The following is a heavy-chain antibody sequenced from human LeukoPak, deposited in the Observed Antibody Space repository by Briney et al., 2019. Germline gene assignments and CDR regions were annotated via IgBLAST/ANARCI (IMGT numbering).Heavy chain of an antibody. CDR2: ISSSGSTI. CDR1: GLTFSSYE. J-gene: IGHJ4*02. D-gene: IGHD2-15*01. Sequence: AGGSLRLSCAASGLTFSSYEMNWVRQAPGKGLEWVSYISSSGSTIYYADSVKGRFTISRDNAKNSLYLQMNSLRAEDTAVYYCARGNVAVSRDYWGQGTLATVSS. CDR3: ARGNVAVSRDY. V-gene: IGHV3-48*03.